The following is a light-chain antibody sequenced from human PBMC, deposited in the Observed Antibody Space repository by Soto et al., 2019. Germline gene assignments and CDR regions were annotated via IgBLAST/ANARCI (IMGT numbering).Light chain of an antibody. Sequence: IVLTQSPATLSLSPGERATLSCRASQSVSSSYLAWYQQKPGQAPRLLIYGASSRATGIPDRFSGSGSGTDFTLTISRLEPEDFAVYYCQQYGRSPSTFGGGTKVDIK. CDR2: GAS. V-gene: IGKV3-20*01. CDR1: QSVSSSY. CDR3: QQYGRSPST. J-gene: IGKJ4*01.